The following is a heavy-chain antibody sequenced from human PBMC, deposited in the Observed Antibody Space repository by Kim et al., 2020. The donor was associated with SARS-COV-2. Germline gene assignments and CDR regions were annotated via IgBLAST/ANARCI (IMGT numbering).Heavy chain of an antibody. CDR3: VRDGRTSEGMDV. CDR2: ISSDGNK. V-gene: IGHV3-53*01. J-gene: IGHJ6*02. D-gene: IGHD6-6*01. Sequence: GGSLRLSCVPSGFSVISNYMTWVRRAPGKGLEWVSLISSDGNKYYADSVTGRFFISRDSSTNTVYLQLNNLRADDAAIYYCVRDGRTSEGMDVWGQGTTVIVSS. CDR1: GFSVISNY.